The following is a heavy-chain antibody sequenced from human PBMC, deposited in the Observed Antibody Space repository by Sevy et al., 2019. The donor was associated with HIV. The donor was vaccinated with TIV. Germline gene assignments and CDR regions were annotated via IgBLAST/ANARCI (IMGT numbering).Heavy chain of an antibody. CDR3: ASPGYYDSSGYFY. V-gene: IGHV5-51*01. D-gene: IGHD3-22*01. Sequence: GESLKISCKGSGYSFTNYWTGWVRQMSGKGLEWMGIIYPGDSDTRYSPSFQGQVTISADKSISTAYLQWSSLKASDTAMYYCASPGYYDSSGYFYWGQGTLVTVSS. CDR1: GYSFTNYW. J-gene: IGHJ4*02. CDR2: IYPGDSDT.